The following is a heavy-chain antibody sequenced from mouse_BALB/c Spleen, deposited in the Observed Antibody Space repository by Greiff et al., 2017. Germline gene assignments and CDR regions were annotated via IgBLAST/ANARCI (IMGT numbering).Heavy chain of an antibody. Sequence: VQLQQSGAELMKPGASVKISCKATGYTFSSYWIEWVKQRPGHGLEWIGEILPGSGSTNYNEKFKGKATFTADTSSNTAYMQLSSLTSEDSAVYYCATNLYYGYDGSPYYAMDYWGQGTSVTVSS. D-gene: IGHD2-2*01. CDR3: ATNLYYGYDGSPYYAMDY. V-gene: IGHV1-9*01. CDR2: ILPGSGST. J-gene: IGHJ4*01. CDR1: GYTFSSYW.